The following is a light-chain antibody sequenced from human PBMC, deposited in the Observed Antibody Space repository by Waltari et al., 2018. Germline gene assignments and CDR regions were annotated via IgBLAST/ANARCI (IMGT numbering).Light chain of an antibody. CDR1: SPNLGNNY. J-gene: IGLJ7*01. Sequence: QSVLTQPPSASGTPGLRVTISCSGRSPNLGNNYVSCYQQLPGTAPKLLIYRNNQRPSGVPDRFSGSKSGTSASLAISGLRSEDEADYYCAAWDDSLSGAVFGGGTQLTVL. CDR3: AAWDDSLSGAV. V-gene: IGLV1-47*01. CDR2: RNN.